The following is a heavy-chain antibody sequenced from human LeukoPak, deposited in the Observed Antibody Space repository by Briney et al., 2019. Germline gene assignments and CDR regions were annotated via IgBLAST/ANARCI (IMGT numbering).Heavy chain of an antibody. CDR1: GGTFSSYA. V-gene: IGHV1-69*13. D-gene: IGHD5-12*01. CDR3: ARSTAYGGYLGIDYYFDY. CDR2: IIPIFGTA. Sequence: ASVKVSCKASGGTFSSYAISLVRQAPGQGLEWMGGIIPIFGTASYAQKFQGRVTITADESTSTAYMELSSLRSEDTAVYYCARSTAYGGYLGIDYYFDYWGQGTLVTVSS. J-gene: IGHJ4*02.